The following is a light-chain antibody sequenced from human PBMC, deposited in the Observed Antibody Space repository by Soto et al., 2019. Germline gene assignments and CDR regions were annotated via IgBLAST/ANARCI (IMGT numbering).Light chain of an antibody. V-gene: IGKV1-39*01. CDR2: AAS. J-gene: IGKJ3*01. CDR1: QSISSY. CDR3: QQSYSTPPGT. Sequence: DIQMTQSPSSLSASVGDRVTITCRASQSISSYVNWYQQKPGKAPKLLIYAASSLQSGVPSRFSGSGSGTDFTLTISSLQPEDFATYYCQQSYSTPPGTFGPGTKVDIK.